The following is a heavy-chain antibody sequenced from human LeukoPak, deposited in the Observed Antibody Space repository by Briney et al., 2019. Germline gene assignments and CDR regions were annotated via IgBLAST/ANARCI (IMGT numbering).Heavy chain of an antibody. V-gene: IGHV1-46*01. J-gene: IGHJ4*02. Sequence: GASVKVSCKASGYTFTSYYMHWVRQAPGQGLEWMGIFNPSGGSTSYAQKFQGRVTMTRDMSTSTVYMELSSLRSEDTAVYYCARGSRRDGYNLRGDFDYWGQGTLVTVSS. D-gene: IGHD5-24*01. CDR2: FNPSGGST. CDR3: ARGSRRDGYNLRGDFDY. CDR1: GYTFTSYY.